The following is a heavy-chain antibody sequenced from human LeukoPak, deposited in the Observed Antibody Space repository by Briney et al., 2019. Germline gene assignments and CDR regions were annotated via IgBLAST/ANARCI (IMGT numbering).Heavy chain of an antibody. D-gene: IGHD1-26*01. CDR2: INEDGSIT. Sequence: GGSLRLSCAVSGFTFRTYWMHWARQVPGEGLVWVSRINEDGSITNYADSVKGRFSISRDNAKNTLYLQMNSLRAEDTAVYYCGRDLGGRSGYWGQGTLVTVSS. J-gene: IGHJ4*02. CDR1: GFTFRTYW. V-gene: IGHV3-74*01. CDR3: GRDLGGRSGY.